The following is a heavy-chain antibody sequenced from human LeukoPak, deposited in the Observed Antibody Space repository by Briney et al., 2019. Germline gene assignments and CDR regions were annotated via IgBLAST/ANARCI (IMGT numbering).Heavy chain of an antibody. CDR3: LSIRWYAGPDY. D-gene: IGHD4-23*01. CDR1: GVSISSSTYY. CDR2: IYSGGST. Sequence: ETLSLTCSVSGVSISSSTYYWGWIRQPPGKGLEWVSVIYSGGSTYYADSVKGRFTISRDNSKNTLYLQMNSLRAEDTAVYYCLSIRWYAGPDYWGQGTLVTVSS. V-gene: IGHV3-53*01. J-gene: IGHJ4*02.